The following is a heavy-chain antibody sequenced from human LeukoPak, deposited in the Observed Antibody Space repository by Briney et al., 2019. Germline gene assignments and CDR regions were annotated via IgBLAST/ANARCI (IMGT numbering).Heavy chain of an antibody. CDR1: GGSISSGGYY. CDR2: IYYSGSS. V-gene: IGHV4-31*03. CDR3: ARAYTSSCRWFDP. D-gene: IGHD6-13*01. J-gene: IGHJ5*02. Sequence: SETLSLTCTVSGGSISSGGYYWSWIRQHPGKGLEWIGYIYYSGSSYYNPSLKSRITISVDTSKNQFSLKLGSVTAADTAVYYCARAYTSSCRWFDPWGQGTLVTVSS.